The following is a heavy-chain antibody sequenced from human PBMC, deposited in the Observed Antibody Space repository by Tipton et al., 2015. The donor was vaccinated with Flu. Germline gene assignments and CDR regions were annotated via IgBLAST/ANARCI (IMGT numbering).Heavy chain of an antibody. J-gene: IGHJ5*02. V-gene: IGHV4-38-2*01. CDR2: IYHSGST. D-gene: IGHD4-17*01. Sequence: TLSPTCAVSGYSISSGYYWGWIRQPPGKGLEWIGSIYHSGSTYYNPSLKSRVTISVDTSKNQFSLKLSSVTAADTAVYYCARGDYGDYVWSRGWFDPWGQGTLVTVSS. CDR3: ARGDYGDYVWSRGWFDP. CDR1: GYSISSGYY.